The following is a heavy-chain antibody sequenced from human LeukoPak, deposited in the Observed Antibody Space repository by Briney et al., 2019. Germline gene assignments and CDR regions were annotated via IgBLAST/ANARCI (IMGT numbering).Heavy chain of an antibody. CDR1: GGTFSSYA. CDR3: ARNDDSSGNYPSNFQH. J-gene: IGHJ1*01. D-gene: IGHD3-22*01. V-gene: IGHV1-69*05. CDR2: IIPIFGTA. Sequence: SVKVSCKASGGTFSSYAISWVRQAPGQGLEWMGRIIPIFGTANYAQKFQGRVTITTDESTSTAYMELSSLTSEDTSVKYCARNDDSSGNYPSNFQHWGQGTLVTVSS.